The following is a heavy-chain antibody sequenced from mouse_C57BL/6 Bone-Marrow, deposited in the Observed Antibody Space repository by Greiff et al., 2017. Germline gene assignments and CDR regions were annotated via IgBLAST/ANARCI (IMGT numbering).Heavy chain of an antibody. CDR1: GYTFTDYE. Sequence: QVQLQQSGAELVRPGASVTLSCKASGYTFTDYEMHWVKQTPVHGLEWIGAIDPETGGTAYNQKFKGKAILTADKSSSAAYMELRSLTSEDSAVYYCTDYYFDYWGQGTTLTVSS. J-gene: IGHJ2*01. CDR3: TDYYFDY. D-gene: IGHD2-4*01. CDR2: IDPETGGT. V-gene: IGHV1-15*01.